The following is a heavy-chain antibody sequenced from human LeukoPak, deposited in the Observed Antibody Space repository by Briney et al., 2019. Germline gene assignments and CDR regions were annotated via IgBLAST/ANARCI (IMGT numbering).Heavy chain of an antibody. CDR1: GGSISSYY. CDR3: ARDRTAWSGYYNYYYGMDV. CDR2: IYYSGST. Sequence: SETLSLTCTVSGGSISSYYWSWLRQPPGKGLEWIGYIYYSGSTNYNLSLKSRVTISVDTSKNQFSLKLSSVTAAGTAVYYCARDRTAWSGYYNYYYGMDVWGQGTTVTVSS. D-gene: IGHD3-3*01. V-gene: IGHV4-59*01. J-gene: IGHJ6*02.